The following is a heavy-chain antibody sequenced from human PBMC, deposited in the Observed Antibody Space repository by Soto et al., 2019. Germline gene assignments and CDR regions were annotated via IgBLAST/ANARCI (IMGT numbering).Heavy chain of an antibody. J-gene: IGHJ5*02. V-gene: IGHV3-9*01. D-gene: IGHD3-9*01. CDR1: GFTFDDYA. Sequence: PGGSLRLSCAASGFTFDDYAMHWVRQAPGKGLEWVSGISWNSGSIGYADSVKGRFTISRDNAKNSLYLQMNSLRAEDTALYYCAKGYDILTGLPGWFDPWGQGTLVTVSS. CDR3: AKGYDILTGLPGWFDP. CDR2: ISWNSGSI.